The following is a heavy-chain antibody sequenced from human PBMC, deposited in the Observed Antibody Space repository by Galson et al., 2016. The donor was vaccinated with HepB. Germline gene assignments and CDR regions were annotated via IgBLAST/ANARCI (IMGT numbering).Heavy chain of an antibody. D-gene: IGHD2-21*01. J-gene: IGHJ4*02. CDR2: MSHGGSIK. V-gene: IGHV3-30*18. Sequence: SLRLSCATSGFAFTAYEVHWVRQAPGKGLEWVAVMSHGGSIKLYTDSVKGSFTISRDNSRNTLYLQMNSQRPEDTAVYYCAKDQIPGAPDFFDFWGQGTLVTVSS. CDR3: AKDQIPGAPDFFDF. CDR1: GFAFTAYE.